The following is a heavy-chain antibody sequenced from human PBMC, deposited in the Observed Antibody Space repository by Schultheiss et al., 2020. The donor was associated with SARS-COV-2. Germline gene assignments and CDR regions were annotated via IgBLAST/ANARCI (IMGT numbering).Heavy chain of an antibody. Sequence: GGSLRLSCAASGFNVSSNYMSWVRQAPGKGLEWVGFIRSKAYGGTTEYAASVKGRFTISRDDSKSIAYLQMNSLKTEDTAVYYCTRDLSSSWYGVDYWGQGTLVTVSS. V-gene: IGHV3-71*01. CDR1: GFNVSSNY. CDR2: IRSKAYGGTT. CDR3: TRDLSSSWYGVDY. D-gene: IGHD6-13*01. J-gene: IGHJ4*02.